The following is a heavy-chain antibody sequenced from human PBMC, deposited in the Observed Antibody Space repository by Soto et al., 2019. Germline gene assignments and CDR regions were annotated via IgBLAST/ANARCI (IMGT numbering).Heavy chain of an antibody. J-gene: IGHJ6*02. D-gene: IGHD2-2*01. CDR2: ISGSGGST. V-gene: IGHV3-23*01. CDR3: AYTLVPADMRSLGTGYYYYYGMDV. CDR1: GFTFSSYA. Sequence: EVQLLESGGGLVQPGGSLRLSCAASGFTFSSYAMSWVRQAPGKGLEWVSAISGSGGSTYYADSVKGRFTISRDNSKNTLYLQMISLIAEDTAVYYCAYTLVPADMRSLGTGYYYYYGMDVWGHGNTVTVSS.